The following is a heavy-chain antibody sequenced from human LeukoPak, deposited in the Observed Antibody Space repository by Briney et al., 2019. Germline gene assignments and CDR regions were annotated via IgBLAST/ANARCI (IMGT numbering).Heavy chain of an antibody. D-gene: IGHD1-26*01. CDR1: GGSFSGYY. Sequence: SETLSLTCAVYGGSFSGYYWSWIRQPPGKGLEWIGSIYHSGSTYYNPSLKSRVTISVDTSKNQFSLKLSSVTAADTAVYYCARVGATAGDYWGQGTLVTVSS. CDR2: IYHSGST. J-gene: IGHJ4*02. CDR3: ARVGATAGDY. V-gene: IGHV4-34*01.